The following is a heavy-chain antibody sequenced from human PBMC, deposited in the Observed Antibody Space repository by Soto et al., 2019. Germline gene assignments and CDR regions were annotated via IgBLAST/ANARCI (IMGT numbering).Heavy chain of an antibody. V-gene: IGHV3-30*18. D-gene: IGHD1-26*01. J-gene: IGHJ2*01. CDR2: ISYDGSNK. CDR1: GFTFSTYG. CDR3: AKGHRDDLVGATTGGWYFDL. Sequence: PGESLKISCAASGFTFSTYGMHWVRQAPGKGLEWVAVISYDGSNKYYANSVKGRFTISRDNSKNTLYLQMNSLRAEDTAVYCCAKGHRDDLVGATTGGWYFDLWGRGTLVTVSS.